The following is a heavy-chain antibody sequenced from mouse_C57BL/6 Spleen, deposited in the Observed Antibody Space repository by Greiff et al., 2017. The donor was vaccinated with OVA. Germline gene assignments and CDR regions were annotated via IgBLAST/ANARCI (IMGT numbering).Heavy chain of an antibody. CDR2: IDPSDSET. Sequence: QVQLQQPGAELVRPGSSVKLSCKASGYTFTSYWMHWVKQRPIQGLEWIGNIDPSDSETHYNQKFKDKATLTVDKSSSTAYMQLRSLTSEDSAVYYCARRGGNYAFDYWGQGTTLTVSS. J-gene: IGHJ2*01. V-gene: IGHV1-52*01. CDR1: GYTFTSYW. D-gene: IGHD2-1*01. CDR3: ARRGGNYAFDY.